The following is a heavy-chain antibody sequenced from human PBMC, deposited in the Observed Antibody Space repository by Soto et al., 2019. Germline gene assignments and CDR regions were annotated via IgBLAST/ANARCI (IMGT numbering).Heavy chain of an antibody. Sequence: VASVKVSCKASGGTFSSYAISWVRQAPGQGLEWMGGIIPIFGTANYAQKFQGRVTITADKSTSTAYMELSSLRSEDTAVYYCARQGYCSGGSCYSGGDYWGQGTLVTVSS. CDR1: GGTFSSYA. J-gene: IGHJ4*02. V-gene: IGHV1-69*06. CDR2: IIPIFGTA. CDR3: ARQGYCSGGSCYSGGDY. D-gene: IGHD2-15*01.